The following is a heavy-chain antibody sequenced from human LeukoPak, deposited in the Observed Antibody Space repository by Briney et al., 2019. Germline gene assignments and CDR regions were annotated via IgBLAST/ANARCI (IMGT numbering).Heavy chain of an antibody. J-gene: IGHJ6*02. Sequence: ASVEVSCKASGYTFTSYGISWVRQAPGQGLEWMGWISAYNGNTNYAQKLQGRVTMTTDTSTSTVYMELSSLRSEDTAVYYCARAWADSSGYYSAPYGMDVWGQGTTVTVSS. V-gene: IGHV1-18*01. D-gene: IGHD3-22*01. CDR2: ISAYNGNT. CDR1: GYTFTSYG. CDR3: ARAWADSSGYYSAPYGMDV.